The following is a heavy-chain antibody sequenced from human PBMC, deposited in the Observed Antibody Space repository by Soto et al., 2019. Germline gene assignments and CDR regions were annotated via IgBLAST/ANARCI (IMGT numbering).Heavy chain of an antibody. CDR2: ISSSGSTI. Sequence: GGSLRLSCAASGFTFSSYEMNWVRQAPGKGLEWVSYISSSGSTIYYADSVKGRFTISRDNSKNTLYLQMNSLRAEDTAVYDCAGRDCSSTSCYDAFDIWGQGTMVTVSS. V-gene: IGHV3-48*03. CDR1: GFTFSSYE. CDR3: AGRDCSSTSCYDAFDI. J-gene: IGHJ3*02. D-gene: IGHD2-2*01.